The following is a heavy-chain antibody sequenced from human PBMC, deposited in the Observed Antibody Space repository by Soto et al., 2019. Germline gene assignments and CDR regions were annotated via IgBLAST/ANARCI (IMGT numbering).Heavy chain of an antibody. CDR3: ARAESLYGMDV. CDR2: ISSSSSYI. V-gene: IGHV3-21*01. J-gene: IGHJ6*02. Sequence: LRLSCAASGFTFSSYSMNWVRQAPGKGLEWVSSISSSSSYIYYADSVKGRFTISRDNAKNSLYLQMNSLRAEDTAVYYCARAESLYGMDVWGQGTTVTVSS. CDR1: GFTFSSYS.